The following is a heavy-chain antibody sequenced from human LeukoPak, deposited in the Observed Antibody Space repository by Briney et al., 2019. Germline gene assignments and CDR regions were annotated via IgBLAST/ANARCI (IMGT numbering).Heavy chain of an antibody. J-gene: IGHJ5*02. V-gene: IGHV3-66*01. Sequence: GGSLRLSCAASGFTVSSNYMSWVRQAPGKGLEWGSFIYSGGSTYYSDSVKGRFTISRDNSKNTLYLQMNSLRAEDTAMYYCATDLAASGIDPWGQGTLVTVSS. CDR1: GFTVSSNY. CDR2: IYSGGST. D-gene: IGHD6-13*01. CDR3: ATDLAASGIDP.